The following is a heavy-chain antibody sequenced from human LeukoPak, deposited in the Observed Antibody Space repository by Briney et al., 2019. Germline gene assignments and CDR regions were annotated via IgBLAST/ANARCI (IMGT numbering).Heavy chain of an antibody. J-gene: IGHJ4*02. Sequence: GGSLRLSCAASGFTFSSYSMNWVRQAPGKGLEWVSSSSSSSSYIYYADSVKGRFTISRDNAKNSLHLQMNSLRAEDTAVYYCAREVHAAVTDFDYWGQGTLVTVSS. V-gene: IGHV3-21*01. CDR2: SSSSSSYI. CDR3: AREVHAAVTDFDY. D-gene: IGHD6-13*01. CDR1: GFTFSSYS.